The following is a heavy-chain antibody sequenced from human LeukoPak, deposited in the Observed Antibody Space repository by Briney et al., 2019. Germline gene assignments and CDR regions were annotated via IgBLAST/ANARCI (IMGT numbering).Heavy chain of an antibody. CDR3: AKTWGYDSSGYWLNAFDI. Sequence: SETLSLTCTVSGGSISSYYWSWIRQPPGKGLEWIGYIYYSGSTNYNPSLKSRVTISVDTSKNQFSLKLSSVTAADTAVYYCAKTWGYDSSGYWLNAFDIWGQGTMVTVSS. D-gene: IGHD3-22*01. V-gene: IGHV4-59*01. CDR1: GGSISSYY. J-gene: IGHJ3*02. CDR2: IYYSGST.